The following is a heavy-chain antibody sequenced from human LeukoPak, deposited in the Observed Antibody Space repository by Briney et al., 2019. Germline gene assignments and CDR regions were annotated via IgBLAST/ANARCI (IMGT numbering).Heavy chain of an antibody. V-gene: IGHV5-51*01. CDR3: ASHQTNSGYDNFDY. D-gene: IGHD5-12*01. CDR2: IYPGDSDT. CDR1: GYSFTSYW. Sequence: GESLKISCKGFGYSFTSYWIGWVRQMPGKGLELMGIIYPGDSDTRYSPSFQGQVTISADKSLNTAYLQWSSLKASDTAMYYCASHQTNSGYDNFDYWGQGTLVTVSS. J-gene: IGHJ4*02.